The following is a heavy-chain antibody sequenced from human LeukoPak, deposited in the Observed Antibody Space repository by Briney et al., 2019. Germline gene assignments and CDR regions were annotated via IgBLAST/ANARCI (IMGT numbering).Heavy chain of an antibody. CDR2: IHSSGST. J-gene: IGHJ4*02. CDR3: ARDPRDTDWYNFDF. D-gene: IGHD3-9*01. Sequence: KPSETLSLTCTVSGGSLSGHFWSWFRRPPGKGLENIGYIHSSGSTNYNPSYKSRVTVSLEMSKNQFSLSLSSVTAADTAVYYCARDPRDTDWYNFDFWGQGILVTVSS. V-gene: IGHV4-59*11. CDR1: GGSLSGHF.